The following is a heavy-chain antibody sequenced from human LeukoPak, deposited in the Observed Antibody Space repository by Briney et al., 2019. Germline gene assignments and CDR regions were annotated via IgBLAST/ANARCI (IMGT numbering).Heavy chain of an antibody. CDR3: TRLAAAGSGRWAPDY. CDR1: GFTFSDYS. CDR2: ISSSSYYI. Sequence: GGSLRLSCAASGFTFSDYSISWVRQAPGKWLEWVSSISSSSYYIYYADSVKGRFTISRNNAENSLNLQMNSLRAEDTAVYYCTRLAAAGSGRWAPDYWGQGTLVAVSS. J-gene: IGHJ4*02. V-gene: IGHV3-21*01. D-gene: IGHD1-14*01.